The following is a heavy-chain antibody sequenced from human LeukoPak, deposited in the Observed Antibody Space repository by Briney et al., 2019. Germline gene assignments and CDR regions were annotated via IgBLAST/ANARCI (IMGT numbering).Heavy chain of an antibody. D-gene: IGHD2-2*02. CDR3: AKDKGYCSSTSCYTIFDY. CDR2: ISGSGGST. Sequence: GGSLRLSCAASGFTFSSYVMSWVRQAPGKGVEWVSAISGSGGSTYYADSVKGRFTISRDNSKNTLYLQMNSLRAEDTAVYYCAKDKGYCSSTSCYTIFDYWGQGTLVTVSS. J-gene: IGHJ4*02. V-gene: IGHV3-23*01. CDR1: GFTFSSYV.